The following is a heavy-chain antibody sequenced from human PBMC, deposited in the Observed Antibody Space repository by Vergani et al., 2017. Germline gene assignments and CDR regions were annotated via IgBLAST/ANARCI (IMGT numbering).Heavy chain of an antibody. CDR3: ARDQGYYDSSGYYGIYYYGMDV. D-gene: IGHD3-22*01. CDR1: GGTFSSYA. J-gene: IGHJ6*02. V-gene: IGHV1-69*01. Sequence: QVQLVQSGAEVKKPGSSVKVSCKASGGTFSSYAISWVRQAPGQGLEWMGGIIPIFGTANYAQKFQGRVTITADESTSTAYMELSSLRSEDTAVYYCARDQGYYDSSGYYGIYYYGMDVWGQGTTVTVSS. CDR2: IIPIFGTA.